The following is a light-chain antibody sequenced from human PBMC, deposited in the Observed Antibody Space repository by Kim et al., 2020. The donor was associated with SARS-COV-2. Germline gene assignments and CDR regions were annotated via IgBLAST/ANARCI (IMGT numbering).Light chain of an antibody. V-gene: IGLV4-69*01. CDR2: LNSDGSH. J-gene: IGLJ3*02. CDR1: SGHSSYA. Sequence: QLVLTQSPSASASLGASVKLTCTLSSGHSSYAIAWHQQQPEKGPRYLMKLNSDGSHSKGDGIPDRFSGSSSGAERYLTISSLQSEDEADYYCQTWGTGIRGWVFGGGTQLTVL. CDR3: QTWGTGIRGWV.